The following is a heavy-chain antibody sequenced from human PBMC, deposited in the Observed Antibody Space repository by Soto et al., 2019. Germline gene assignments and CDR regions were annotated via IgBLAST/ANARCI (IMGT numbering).Heavy chain of an antibody. CDR2: IYYSGST. CDR1: GGSISSGGYY. CDR3: ARDDYGDVGRFDP. Sequence: QVQLQESGPGLVKPSQTLSLTCTVSGGSISSGGYYWSWIRQHPGKGLEWIGYIYYSGSTYYNPSLKSRVXXSXDXXKNQFSLKLSAVTAADTAVYYCARDDYGDVGRFDPWGQGTLVTVSS. V-gene: IGHV4-31*03. D-gene: IGHD4-17*01. J-gene: IGHJ5*02.